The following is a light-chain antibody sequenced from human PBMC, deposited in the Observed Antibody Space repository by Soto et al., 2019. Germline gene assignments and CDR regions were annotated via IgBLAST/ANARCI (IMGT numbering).Light chain of an antibody. V-gene: IGKV1-39*01. CDR2: AAS. CDR1: QSISSY. Sequence: DIQMTQSPSSLSVSVGDRVTITCRASQSISSYLNWYQQKAGKGPKLLIYAASSLQSGVPSRFSGSGSGTDFTLTISSLQSEDFATYFCLQHKSYPWTFGQGTKVE. CDR3: LQHKSYPWT. J-gene: IGKJ1*01.